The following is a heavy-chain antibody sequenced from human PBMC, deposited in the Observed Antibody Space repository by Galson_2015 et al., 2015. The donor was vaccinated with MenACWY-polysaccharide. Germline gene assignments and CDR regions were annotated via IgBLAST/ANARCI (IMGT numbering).Heavy chain of an antibody. V-gene: IGHV1-2*02. CDR2: IVPYTGDT. Sequence: SVKVSCKASGYSFTAYYIHWVRQAPGQGLEWMGWIVPYTGDTNYAVKLQGRVTMTRDTSFSTAYMELNSLRSDDTAVYYCVLLGAGEADAWGGGGRVTVSS. CDR1: GYSFTAYY. CDR3: VLLGAGEADA. J-gene: IGHJ5*02. D-gene: IGHD3-3*01.